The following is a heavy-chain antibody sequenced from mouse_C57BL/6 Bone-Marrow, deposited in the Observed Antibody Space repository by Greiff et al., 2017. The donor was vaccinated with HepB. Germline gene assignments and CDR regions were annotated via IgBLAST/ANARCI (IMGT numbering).Heavy chain of an antibody. J-gene: IGHJ2*01. CDR2: IYPRSGNT. D-gene: IGHD2-1*01. CDR3: ARDYYGNSYDY. CDR1: GYTFTSYG. V-gene: IGHV1-81*01. Sequence: VHLVESGAELARPGASVKLSCKASGYTFTSYGISWVKQRTGQGLEWIGEIYPRSGNTYYNEKFKGKATLTADKSSSTAYMELRSLTSEDSAVYFCARDYYGNSYDYWGQGTTLTVSS.